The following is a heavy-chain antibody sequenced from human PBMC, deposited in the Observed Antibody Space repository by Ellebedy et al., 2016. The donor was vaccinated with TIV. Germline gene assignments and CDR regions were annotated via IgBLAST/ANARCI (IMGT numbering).Heavy chain of an antibody. CDR1: GYTFTSYY. D-gene: IGHD3-10*01. Sequence: AASVKVSCKASGYTFTSYYMHWVRQAPGQGLEWMGIINPSGGSTSYAQKFQGRVTMTRDTSTSTVYMELSSLRSEDTAVYYCARDRRRYYYGSAPGYYYGMDVWGQGTTVTVSS. J-gene: IGHJ6*02. CDR3: ARDRRRYYYGSAPGYYYGMDV. CDR2: INPSGGST. V-gene: IGHV1-46*01.